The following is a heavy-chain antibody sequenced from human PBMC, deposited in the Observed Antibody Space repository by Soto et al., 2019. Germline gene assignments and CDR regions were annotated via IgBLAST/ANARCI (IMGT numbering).Heavy chain of an antibody. J-gene: IGHJ4*02. D-gene: IGHD2-15*01. V-gene: IGHV4-39*02. CDR2: LHYSAST. CDR3: QSEDRVVSSFDY. CDR1: GGSISSSSSNYY. Sequence: QLQLQESGPGLVKPSETLSLTCTVSGGSISSSSSNYYWGWIRQPPGNGLAWIGILHYSASTCYNPSLKSCVILSVASAISHLSLGPGSVTAADTSVYWCQSEDRVVSSFDYWGKGSLVAVSS.